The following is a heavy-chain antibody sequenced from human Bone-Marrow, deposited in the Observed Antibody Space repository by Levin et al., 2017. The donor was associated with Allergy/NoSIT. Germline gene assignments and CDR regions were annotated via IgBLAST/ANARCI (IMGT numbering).Heavy chain of an antibody. J-gene: IGHJ4*02. Sequence: SETLSLTCTVSGASISEYYWSWIRQPPGKGLEWIGYIYHSGNTNANPSLKSRVTISMDTSKNQFSLKLSSVTAADTAFYYCARDEGIATGGFDNWGQGTLVTVSS. D-gene: IGHD6-13*01. CDR2: IYHSGNT. CDR3: ARDEGIATGGFDN. CDR1: GASISEYY. V-gene: IGHV4-59*01.